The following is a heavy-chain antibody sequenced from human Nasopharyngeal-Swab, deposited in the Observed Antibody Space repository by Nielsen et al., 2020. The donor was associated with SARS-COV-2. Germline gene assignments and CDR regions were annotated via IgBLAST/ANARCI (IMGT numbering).Heavy chain of an antibody. Sequence: SETLSLTCVVFGGTLNGFHWKWIRQTPGKGLEWIGEINDRGSGNYNPSLRSRVTISVDTSKNQFSLKLSSVTAADTAVYYCASPQYSSSYHEGVWGKGTTVTVSS. CDR1: GGTLNGFH. CDR3: ASPQYSSSYHEGV. CDR2: INDRGSG. D-gene: IGHD6-13*01. V-gene: IGHV4-34*01. J-gene: IGHJ6*04.